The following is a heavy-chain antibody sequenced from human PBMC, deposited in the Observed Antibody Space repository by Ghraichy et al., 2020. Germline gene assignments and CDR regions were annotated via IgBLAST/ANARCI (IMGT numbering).Heavy chain of an antibody. V-gene: IGHV3-7*01. J-gene: IGHJ4*02. D-gene: IGHD6-13*01. CDR2: MKPDGSET. CDR3: ARVVRSWYGIDY. Sequence: GEYLNISCAGSRFNFNDYWMSWVRQAPGKGLEWVANMKPDGSETYYVDSVKGRFTISRDNAKNSLYLQMNSLRGEDTAVYYCARVVRSWYGIDYWGQGTLVTVSS. CDR1: RFNFNDYW.